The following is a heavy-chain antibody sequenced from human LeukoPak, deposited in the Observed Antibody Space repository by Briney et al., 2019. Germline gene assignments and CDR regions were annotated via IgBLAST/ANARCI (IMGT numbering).Heavy chain of an antibody. Sequence: TSETLSLTCTVSGGSISSGGYYWSWIRQPPGKGLEWIGYIYHSGSTYYNPSLKSRVTISVDRSKNQFSLKLSSVTAADTAVYYCARDRPYYYDSSGYYVFDYWGQGTLVTVSS. CDR2: IYHSGST. CDR3: ARDRPYYYDSSGYYVFDY. V-gene: IGHV4-30-2*01. D-gene: IGHD3-22*01. CDR1: GGSISSGGYY. J-gene: IGHJ4*02.